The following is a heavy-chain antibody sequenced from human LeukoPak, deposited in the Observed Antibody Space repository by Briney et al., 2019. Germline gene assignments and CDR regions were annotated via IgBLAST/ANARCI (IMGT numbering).Heavy chain of an antibody. Sequence: SETLSLTCTVPGGSISSYYWSWIRQPPGKGLEWIGYIYYSGRTKYNPSLKSRVTISVDTSKNQFSLKLSSVTAADTAVYYCARALGHDAFDIWGQGTMVTVSS. CDR3: ARALGHDAFDI. CDR2: IYYSGRT. CDR1: GGSISSYY. V-gene: IGHV4-59*08. J-gene: IGHJ3*02.